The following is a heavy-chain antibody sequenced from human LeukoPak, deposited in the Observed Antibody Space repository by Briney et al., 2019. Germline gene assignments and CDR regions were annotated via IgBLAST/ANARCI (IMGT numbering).Heavy chain of an antibody. Sequence: GGSLRLSCAASGFTFSVSAMYWVRQASGKGLEWVGRIRNKANNYATAYAASLKGRFTISRDDSKNTAYLQMNSLETEDTAMYYCTYTSSSGVVYWGQGTLVTVSS. CDR1: GFTFSVSA. V-gene: IGHV3-73*01. D-gene: IGHD6-6*01. CDR2: IRNKANNYAT. CDR3: TYTSSSGVVY. J-gene: IGHJ4*02.